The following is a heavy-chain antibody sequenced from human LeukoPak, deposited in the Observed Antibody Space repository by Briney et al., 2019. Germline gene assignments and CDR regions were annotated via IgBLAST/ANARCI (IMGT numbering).Heavy chain of an antibody. J-gene: IGHJ4*02. CDR3: ARGAGSSWFDY. V-gene: IGHV1-2*02. D-gene: IGHD6-13*01. CDR1: GYTFTVNY. Sequence: ASVKVSCKPSGYTFTVNYLHWVRQAPGQGLEWMGWLNPNSGATNYAQTFQGRVTLTRGTSISTAYMELTRLTSDDTAMYYCARGAGSSWFDYWGQGALVTVSS. CDR2: LNPNSGAT.